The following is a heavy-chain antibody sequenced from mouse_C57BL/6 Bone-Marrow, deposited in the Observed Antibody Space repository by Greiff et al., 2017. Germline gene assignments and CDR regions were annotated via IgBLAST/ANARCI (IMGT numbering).Heavy chain of an antibody. Sequence: EVHLVESGGGLVQPGGSLSLSCAASGFTFTDYYMSWVRQPPGKALEWLGFIRNKANGYTTEYSASVKGRFTISRDNSQSILYLQMNALRAEDSATYYCARPSYYSTGYAMDYWGQGTSVTVSS. CDR1: GFTFTDYY. D-gene: IGHD2-5*01. V-gene: IGHV7-3*01. CDR3: ARPSYYSTGYAMDY. CDR2: IRNKANGYTT. J-gene: IGHJ4*01.